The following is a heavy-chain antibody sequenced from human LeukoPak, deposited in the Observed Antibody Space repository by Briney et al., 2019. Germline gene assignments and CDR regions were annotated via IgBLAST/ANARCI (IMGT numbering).Heavy chain of an antibody. CDR3: ATHITMVRGID. D-gene: IGHD3-10*01. V-gene: IGHV3-30*03. J-gene: IGHJ4*02. CDR2: ISYDGSNK. Sequence: GRSLRLSCAASGFTFSSYGMHWVRQAPGRGLEGVAVISYDGSNKYYADSVKGRFTISRDNSKNTLYLQMNSLRAEDTAVYYCATHITMVRGIDWGQGTLVTVSS. CDR1: GFTFSSYG.